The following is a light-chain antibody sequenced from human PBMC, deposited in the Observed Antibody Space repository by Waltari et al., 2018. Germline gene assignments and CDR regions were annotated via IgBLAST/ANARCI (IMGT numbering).Light chain of an antibody. CDR3: SSYTSSSTWV. Sequence: QSALTQPASVSGSPGQSITISCTGTSSDVGGYNYVSWYQQHPGKAPKLMIYEVSNRPSGVSNRFSGSKSGNTAPLTISGLQAEDEADCYCSSYTSSSTWVFGGGTKLTVL. CDR1: SSDVGGYNY. J-gene: IGLJ3*02. V-gene: IGLV2-14*01. CDR2: EVS.